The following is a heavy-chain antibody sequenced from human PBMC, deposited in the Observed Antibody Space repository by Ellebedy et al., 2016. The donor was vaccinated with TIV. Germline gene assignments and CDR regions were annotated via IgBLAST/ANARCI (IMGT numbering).Heavy chain of an antibody. J-gene: IGHJ6*02. V-gene: IGHV3-30*02. D-gene: IGHD5-12*01. Sequence: GESLKISCAASGFTFSSYGMHWVRQAPGKGLEWVAFIRYDGSNKYYADSVKGRFTISRDNSKNTLYLQMNSLRAEDTAVYYCAKYDGVATITGYYYGMDVWGQGTTVTVSS. CDR2: IRYDGSNK. CDR1: GFTFSSYG. CDR3: AKYDGVATITGYYYGMDV.